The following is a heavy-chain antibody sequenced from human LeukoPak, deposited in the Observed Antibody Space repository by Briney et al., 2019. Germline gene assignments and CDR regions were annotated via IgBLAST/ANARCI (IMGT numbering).Heavy chain of an antibody. CDR1: GYSFIRYA. CDR3: ARERDTALAPYFDY. D-gene: IGHD5-18*01. CDR2: ISTYNGNT. J-gene: IGHJ4*02. Sequence: ASVKVSCKASGYSFIRYAITWVRQAPGQGLEWIGWISTYNGNTNYAQSLQGRLTLTTDTSPNTAYMELRSLRSDDTAVYYCARERDTALAPYFDYWGQGTLVTVSS. V-gene: IGHV1-18*01.